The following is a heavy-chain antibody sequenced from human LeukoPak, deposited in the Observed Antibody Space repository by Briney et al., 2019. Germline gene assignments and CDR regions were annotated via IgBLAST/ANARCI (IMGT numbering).Heavy chain of an antibody. D-gene: IGHD3-9*01. V-gene: IGHV4-39*07. CDR1: GGSISSGSYY. J-gene: IGHJ4*02. Sequence: SETLSLTCTVSGGSISSGSYYWGWIRQSPGKGLEWIASIYYSGSTYYNPPLKSRVSISVDTSENHFSLKLKSVTAADTAVYYCARASAYYVILTGHTNFDFWGQGTLVTVSS. CDR2: IYYSGST. CDR3: ARASAYYVILTGHTNFDF.